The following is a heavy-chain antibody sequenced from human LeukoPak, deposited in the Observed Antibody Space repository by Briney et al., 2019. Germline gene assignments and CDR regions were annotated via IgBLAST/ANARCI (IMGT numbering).Heavy chain of an antibody. D-gene: IGHD3-3*01. CDR3: ARGDFWSAHYTRYYYMDV. CDR1: GASISSYH. V-gene: IGHV4-4*09. Sequence: SETLSLTCTVSGASISSYHWTWIRQPPGKGLEWIGNIYASGSTNYNPSLNTRVTISVDTSKTQFSLWLTSVTAADTAVYYCARGDFWSAHYTRYYYMDVWGKGTTVTVSS. J-gene: IGHJ6*03. CDR2: IYASGST.